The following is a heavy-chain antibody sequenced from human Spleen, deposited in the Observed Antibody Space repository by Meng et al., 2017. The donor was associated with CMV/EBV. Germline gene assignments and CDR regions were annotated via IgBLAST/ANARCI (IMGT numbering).Heavy chain of an antibody. Sequence: GGSLRLSCAASGFTFSSYGMNWVRQAPGQGLEWVSVIYSGGSSTYYADSVKGRFTISRDNSKNTVYLQMNSLRAEDTAVYYCAKESGGYWSRFDYWGQGTLVTVSS. V-gene: IGHV3-23*03. D-gene: IGHD3-22*01. CDR3: AKESGGYWSRFDY. J-gene: IGHJ4*02. CDR2: IYSGGSST. CDR1: GFTFSSYG.